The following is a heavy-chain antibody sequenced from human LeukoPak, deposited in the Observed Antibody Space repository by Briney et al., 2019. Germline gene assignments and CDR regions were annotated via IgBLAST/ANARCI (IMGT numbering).Heavy chain of an antibody. D-gene: IGHD2-2*01. Sequence: ASVKVSCKASSYTFTSYGISWARQAPGQGLEWMGWISAYNGNTNYAQKLQGRVTMTTDTSTSTAYMELRSLRSDDTAVYYCARVVPAAMGAGMDYYYYYMDVWGKGTTVTVSS. V-gene: IGHV1-18*01. CDR1: SYTFTSYG. CDR3: ARVVPAAMGAGMDYYYYYMDV. J-gene: IGHJ6*03. CDR2: ISAYNGNT.